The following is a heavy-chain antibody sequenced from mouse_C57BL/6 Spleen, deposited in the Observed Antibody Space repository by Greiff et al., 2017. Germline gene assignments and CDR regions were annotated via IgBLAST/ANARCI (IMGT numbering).Heavy chain of an antibody. Sequence: QVQLQQSGAELVRPGTSVKVSCKASGYAFTNYLIEWVKQRPGQGLEWIGVINPGSGGTNYNEKFKGKATLTADKSSSTAYMQLSSLTSEDSAVYFCARRDYGRGDYWGKGTTLTVSS. D-gene: IGHD1-1*01. J-gene: IGHJ2*01. V-gene: IGHV1-54*01. CDR3: ARRDYGRGDY. CDR2: INPGSGGT. CDR1: GYAFTNYL.